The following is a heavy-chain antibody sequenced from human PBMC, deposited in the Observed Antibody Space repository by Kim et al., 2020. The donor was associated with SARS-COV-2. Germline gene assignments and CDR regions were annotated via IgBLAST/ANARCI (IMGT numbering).Heavy chain of an antibody. D-gene: IGHD6-13*01. CDR1: GFTFSSYA. V-gene: IGHV3-23*01. CDR3: AKDIPNYSSSWFYFDY. Sequence: GGSLRLSCAASGFTFSSYAMSWVRQAPGKGLEWVSAISGSGDSTYYADSVKGRFTISRDNSKNTLYLQMNSLRAEDTAVYYCAKDIPNYSSSWFYFDYWGQGTLVTVSS. CDR2: ISGSGDST. J-gene: IGHJ4*02.